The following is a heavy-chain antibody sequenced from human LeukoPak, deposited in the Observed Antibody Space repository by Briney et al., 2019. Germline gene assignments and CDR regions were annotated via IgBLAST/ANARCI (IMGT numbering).Heavy chain of an antibody. CDR3: ARSPGSGSYFDY. D-gene: IGHD3-10*01. V-gene: IGHV4-59*08. CDR2: IYYSGST. J-gene: IGHJ4*02. CDR1: GGSISSYY. Sequence: PSETLSLTCTVSGGSISSYYWSWIRQPPGKGLEWIGYIYYSGSTNYNPSLRSRVTISVDTSKNQFSLKLSSVTAADTAVYYCARSPGSGSYFDYWGQGTLVTAPS.